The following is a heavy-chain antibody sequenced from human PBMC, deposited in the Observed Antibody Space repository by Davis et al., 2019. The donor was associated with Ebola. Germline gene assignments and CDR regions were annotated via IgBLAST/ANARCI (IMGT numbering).Heavy chain of an antibody. V-gene: IGHV1-46*01. Sequence: AASVTVSCKASGYTFSSYYMHWVRQAPGQGFEWMGIINPSGGSTSYAQKFQGRVTMTRDTSTSTVYMELSSLRSEDTAIYYCARGGIPSAGRQAWFDPWGQGTLVTVSS. D-gene: IGHD6-13*01. J-gene: IGHJ5*02. CDR3: ARGGIPSAGRQAWFDP. CDR1: GYTFSSYY. CDR2: INPSGGST.